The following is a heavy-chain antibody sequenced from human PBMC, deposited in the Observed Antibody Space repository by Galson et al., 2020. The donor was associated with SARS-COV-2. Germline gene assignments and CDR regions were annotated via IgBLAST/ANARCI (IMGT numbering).Heavy chain of an antibody. D-gene: IGHD2-2*01. CDR2: MNPNSGNT. CDR1: GYTFTSYD. J-gene: IGHJ6*02. V-gene: IGHV1-8*01. CDR3: ASRSTSCYYYCYGMDV. Sequence: ASVQVSCKASGYTFTSYDINWVRQATAQGLEWMGWMNPNSGNTGYTQKFQGRVTMTSNTSISTAYMALSSLRSDAKAVHYCASRSTSCYYYCYGMDVWGQGTTGTVSS.